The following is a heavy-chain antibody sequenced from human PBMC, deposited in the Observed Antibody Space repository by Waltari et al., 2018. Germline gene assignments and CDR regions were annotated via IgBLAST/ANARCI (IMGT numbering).Heavy chain of an antibody. CDR2: INPNSGGT. J-gene: IGHJ4*02. CDR1: GYTFTGYY. CDR3: ARDLGDGYNNYFDY. Sequence: QVQLVQSGAEVKKPGASVKVSCKASGYTFTGYYMHWVRQAPGQGLEWMGWINPNSGGTNYAQKFQGWVTMTRDTSISTAYMALSRLRSDDTAVYYCARDLGDGYNNYFDYWGQGTLVTVSS. D-gene: IGHD5-12*01. V-gene: IGHV1-2*04.